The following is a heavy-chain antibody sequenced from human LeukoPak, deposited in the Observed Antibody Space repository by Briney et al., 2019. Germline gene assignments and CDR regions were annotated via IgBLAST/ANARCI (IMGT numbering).Heavy chain of an antibody. CDR2: ISGSGGST. J-gene: IGHJ4*02. V-gene: IGHV3-23*01. D-gene: IGHD6-13*01. Sequence: GGSLRLSCAASGFTFSSYAMSWVRQAPGKGLEWVSAISGSGGSTYYADSVKGRFTSSRDNSKNTLFLQMNSLRGEDTAVYYCAKGGSSSWDYFDYWGQGTPVTVSS. CDR3: AKGGSSSWDYFDY. CDR1: GFTFSSYA.